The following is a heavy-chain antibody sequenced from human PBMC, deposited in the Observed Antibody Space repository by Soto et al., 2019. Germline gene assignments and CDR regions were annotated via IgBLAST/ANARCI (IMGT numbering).Heavy chain of an antibody. CDR3: AADVGATNYYGMDV. Sequence: SGKVSCKASRFTFTSSAVQWVRQARGQRLEWIGWIVVGSGNTNYAQKFQERVTITRDMSTSTAYMELSSLRSEDTAVYYCAADVGATNYYGMDVWGQGTTVTVSS. J-gene: IGHJ6*02. V-gene: IGHV1-58*01. CDR2: IVVGSGNT. CDR1: RFTFTSSA. D-gene: IGHD1-26*01.